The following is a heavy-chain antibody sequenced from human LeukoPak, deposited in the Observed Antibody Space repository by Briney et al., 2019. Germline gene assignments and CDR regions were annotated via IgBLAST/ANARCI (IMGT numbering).Heavy chain of an antibody. CDR2: IYHSGST. CDR3: ARVWQQLSNAFDI. Sequence: SGTLSLTCAVSGGSISSSNWWGWVRQPPGKGLEWIGEIYHSGSTNYNPSLKSRVTISVDKSKNQFSLKLSSVTAADTAVYYCARVWQQLSNAFDIWGQGTMVTVSS. V-gene: IGHV4-4*02. CDR1: GGSISSSNW. J-gene: IGHJ3*02. D-gene: IGHD6-13*01.